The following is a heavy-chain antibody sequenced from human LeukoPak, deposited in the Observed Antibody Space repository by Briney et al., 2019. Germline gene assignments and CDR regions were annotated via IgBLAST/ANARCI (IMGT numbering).Heavy chain of an antibody. CDR2: INHSGST. Sequence: PSETLSLTCAVYGGSFSGYYWSWIRQPPGKGPEWIGEINHSGSTNYNPSLKSRVTISVDTSKNQFSLKLSSVTAADTAVYYCARGKKQQLTYYYYGMDVWGKGTTVTVSS. V-gene: IGHV4-34*01. D-gene: IGHD6-13*01. J-gene: IGHJ6*04. CDR3: ARGKKQQLTYYYYGMDV. CDR1: GGSFSGYY.